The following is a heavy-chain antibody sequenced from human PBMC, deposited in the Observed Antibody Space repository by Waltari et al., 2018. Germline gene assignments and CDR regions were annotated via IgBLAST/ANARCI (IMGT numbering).Heavy chain of an antibody. Sequence: QLHLQESGPGLVKPSETLSLTCTGSGGSISSSSYYWGWIRHPPGKGLEWIGTIYYSGSTYYNPSLKSRVTISVDTSKNQFSLKLRSVTAADTALYYCARHLGSPRYVYYFDYWGQGSLVTVSS. V-gene: IGHV4-39*01. CDR2: IYYSGST. CDR3: ARHLGSPRYVYYFDY. J-gene: IGHJ4*02. D-gene: IGHD5-12*01. CDR1: GGSISSSSYY.